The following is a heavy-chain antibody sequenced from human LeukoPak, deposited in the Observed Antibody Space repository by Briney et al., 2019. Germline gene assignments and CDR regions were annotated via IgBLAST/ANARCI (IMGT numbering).Heavy chain of an antibody. Sequence: GGSLRLSCAASGFTFSSYGMHWVRQAPGKGLEWVAVIWYDGSNKYYADSVKGRFTISRDNSKNTLYLQMNSLRAEDTAVYYCARGPFGSSGYYLYFDYWGQGTLVTVSS. CDR2: IWYDGSNK. V-gene: IGHV3-33*01. J-gene: IGHJ4*02. D-gene: IGHD3-22*01. CDR1: GFTFSSYG. CDR3: ARGPFGSSGYYLYFDY.